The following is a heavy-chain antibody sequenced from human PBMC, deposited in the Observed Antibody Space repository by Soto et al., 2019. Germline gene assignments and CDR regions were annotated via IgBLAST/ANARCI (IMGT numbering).Heavy chain of an antibody. D-gene: IGHD3-16*01. V-gene: IGHV3-30*18. CDR3: AKVKLGVGAGLYYYGMDV. J-gene: IGHJ6*02. CDR1: GFTFSSYG. CDR2: ISYDGSNK. Sequence: GGSLRLSCAASGFTFSSYGMHWVRQAPGKGLEWVAVISYDGSNKYYADSVKGRFTISRDNSKNTLYLQMNSLRAEDTAVYYCAKVKLGVGAGLYYYGMDVWGQGTTVTVSS.